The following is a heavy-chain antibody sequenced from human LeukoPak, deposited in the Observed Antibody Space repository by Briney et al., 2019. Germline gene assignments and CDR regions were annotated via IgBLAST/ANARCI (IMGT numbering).Heavy chain of an antibody. CDR1: GGSFSGYY. Sequence: SETLSLTCAVYGGSFSGYYWSWIRQPPGKGLEWIGEINHSGSTNYNPSLKSRVTISVDTSKNQFSLKLSSVTAADTAVYYCARTQWLPYCDYWGQGTLVTVSS. J-gene: IGHJ4*02. CDR2: INHSGST. CDR3: ARTQWLPYCDY. V-gene: IGHV4-34*01. D-gene: IGHD6-19*01.